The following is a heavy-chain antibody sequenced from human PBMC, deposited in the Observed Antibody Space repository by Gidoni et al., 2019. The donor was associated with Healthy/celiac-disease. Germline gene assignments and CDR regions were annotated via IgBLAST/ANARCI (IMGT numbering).Heavy chain of an antibody. J-gene: IGHJ5*02. V-gene: IGHV4-39*01. CDR3: ARSALAAAGTRSWFDP. CDR1: GGSISSRSYY. CDR2: SYYSVRT. D-gene: IGHD6-13*01. Sequence: QLQLQESGPGLVKPSETLSLTCTGSGGSISSRSYYWGWIRQPPGKGLAWIGSSYYSVRTCYNPSLTSRVTISVDTSKHQFSLKLSSVTAADTAVYYCARSALAAAGTRSWFDPWGQGTLVTVSS.